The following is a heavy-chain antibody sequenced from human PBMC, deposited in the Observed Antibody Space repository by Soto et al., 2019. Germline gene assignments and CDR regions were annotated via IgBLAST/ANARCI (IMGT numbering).Heavy chain of an antibody. CDR1: GYNFHTYW. CDR2: IYPHDSDT. CDR3: ARPTDYHYGMQV. D-gene: IGHD4-17*01. V-gene: IGHV5-51*01. J-gene: IGHJ6*02. Sequence: GESLKISCKGSGYNFHTYWIAWVRQMPGKGLEWMGFIYPHDSDTRYSPSFRGQVTISADKSINTAYLQWTSLKASDTAIYFCARPTDYHYGMQVWGQGTTVTVSS.